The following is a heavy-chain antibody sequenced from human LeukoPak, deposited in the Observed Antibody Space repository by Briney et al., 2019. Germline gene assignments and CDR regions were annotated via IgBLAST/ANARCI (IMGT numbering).Heavy chain of an antibody. D-gene: IGHD3-3*01. J-gene: IGHJ6*02. CDR2: INPSGGST. CDR3: ARGGYDFVYYYYGMDV. Sequence: ASVKASCKASGYTFTSYYMHWVRQAPGQGLEWMGIINPSGGSTNYAQKFQGRVTMTRDTSTSTVYMELSSLRSEDTAVYYCARGGYDFVYYYYGMDVWGQGTTVTVSS. V-gene: IGHV1-46*01. CDR1: GYTFTSYY.